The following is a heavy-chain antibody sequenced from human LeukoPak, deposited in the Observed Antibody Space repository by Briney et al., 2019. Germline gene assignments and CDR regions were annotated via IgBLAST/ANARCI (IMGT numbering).Heavy chain of an antibody. J-gene: IGHJ3*02. Sequence: APVKVSCKASGYSFSDYGITWVRQAPGQGLEWMGLINPRIGSRTYALKFQGRVTMTRDTSTSTVYMELSSLTSEDTAVYFCAREEQWHKEAFDIWGHGTMVTVSS. V-gene: IGHV1-46*01. CDR1: GYSFSDYG. CDR3: AREEQWHKEAFDI. CDR2: INPRIGSR. D-gene: IGHD6-19*01.